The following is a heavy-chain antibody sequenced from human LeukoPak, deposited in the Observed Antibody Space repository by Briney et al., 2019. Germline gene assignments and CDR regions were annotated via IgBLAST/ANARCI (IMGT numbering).Heavy chain of an antibody. D-gene: IGHD6-19*01. CDR3: ARPGFGYSSGWRYFDY. CDR2: IYPGDSDT. V-gene: IGHV5-51*01. CDR1: GYSFTSYW. J-gene: IGHJ4*02. Sequence: GESLKISCKGSGYSFTSYWIGWVRQMPGKGLEWMGIIYPGDSDTRYSPSFQGQVTISADKSISTAYLQWSSLKASDTAMYYCARPGFGYSSGWRYFDYWGQGTLVTVSS.